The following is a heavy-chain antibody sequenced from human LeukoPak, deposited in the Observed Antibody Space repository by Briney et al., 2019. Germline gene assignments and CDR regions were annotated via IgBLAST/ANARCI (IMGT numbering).Heavy chain of an antibody. V-gene: IGHV3-33*01. CDR2: IWYDGSNK. CDR1: GFTFSSYG. J-gene: IGHJ6*02. Sequence: GGSLRLSCAASGFTFSSYGMHWVRQAPGKGLEWVAVIWYDGSNKYYADSVKGRFTISRDNSKNTLYLQMNSLRAGDTAVYYCARAPIRSSGWSYPDDYYYYGMDVWGQGTAVTVSS. D-gene: IGHD6-19*01. CDR3: ARAPIRSSGWSYPDDYYYYGMDV.